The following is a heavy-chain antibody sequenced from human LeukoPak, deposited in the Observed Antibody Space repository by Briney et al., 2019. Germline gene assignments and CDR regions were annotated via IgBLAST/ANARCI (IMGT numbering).Heavy chain of an antibody. CDR3: ATRGIVVVPVWGDY. V-gene: IGHV1-69-2*01. CDR2: VDPEDGEI. D-gene: IGHD2-2*01. Sequence: ALVKISCKVSGYTFTDYYMHWVQQAPGKGLEWMGLVDPEDGEIIYAEKFQGRVTITADTSTDTAYMELSSLRSEDTAVYYCATRGIVVVPVWGDYWGQGTLVTVSS. J-gene: IGHJ4*02. CDR1: GYTFTDYY.